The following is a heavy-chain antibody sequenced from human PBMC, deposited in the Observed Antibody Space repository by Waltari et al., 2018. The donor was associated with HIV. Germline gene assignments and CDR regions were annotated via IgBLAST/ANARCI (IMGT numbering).Heavy chain of an antibody. D-gene: IGHD4-17*01. V-gene: IGHV3-9*01. CDR1: GFKFEDYA. CDR3: AKVAMTAVTSYAIDI. Sequence: EVHLVESGGGLVHPGGSLRLSCAASGFKFEDYAMQWVRQAPGKGREWVSGVSWNSETIGYADSVKGRFTISRDNAKNSLSLQMNSLRAEDTALYYCAKVAMTAVTSYAIDIWGQGTMVTVSS. J-gene: IGHJ3*02. CDR2: VSWNSETI.